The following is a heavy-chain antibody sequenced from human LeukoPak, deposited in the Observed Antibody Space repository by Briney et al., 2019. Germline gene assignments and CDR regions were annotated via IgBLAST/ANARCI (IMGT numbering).Heavy chain of an antibody. CDR1: GGSFSGYY. Sequence: PSETLSLTCAVYGGSFSGYYWSWIRQPPGKGLEWIGEINHSGSTNYNPSLKSRVTISVDTSKNQFSLELSSVTAADTAVYYCARGRYYDFWSGYYPQFRWFDPWGQGTLVTVSS. CDR2: INHSGST. J-gene: IGHJ5*02. CDR3: ARGRYYDFWSGYYPQFRWFDP. D-gene: IGHD3-3*01. V-gene: IGHV4-34*01.